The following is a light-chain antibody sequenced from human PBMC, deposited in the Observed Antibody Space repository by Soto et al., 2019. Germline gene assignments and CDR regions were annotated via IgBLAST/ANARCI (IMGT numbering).Light chain of an antibody. CDR3: SSYTSSTTDV. J-gene: IGLJ1*01. Sequence: QSALTQPASVSGSPGQSITISCTGTSSDVGRYNFVSWYQQHPGKAPKLMIYDVSNRPSGISNRFSGSKSGNTASLTISGLQAGDEADYYCSSYTSSTTDVFGTGTQLTVL. CDR1: SSDVGRYNF. CDR2: DVS. V-gene: IGLV2-14*01.